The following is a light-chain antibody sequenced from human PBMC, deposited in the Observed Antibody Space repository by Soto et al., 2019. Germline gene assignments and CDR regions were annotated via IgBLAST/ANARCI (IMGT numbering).Light chain of an antibody. V-gene: IGKV3-20*01. Sequence: EIVLTQSPGTLSLSPGDRATLSCRASQSVSSSYLAWYQQKPGQAPRLLIYGASSRATGIPDRFSGSGSGTDFTLTISRLEPEDFAVYYCQQYGSSPLTFGGGTKVDIK. CDR1: QSVSSSY. J-gene: IGKJ4*01. CDR3: QQYGSSPLT. CDR2: GAS.